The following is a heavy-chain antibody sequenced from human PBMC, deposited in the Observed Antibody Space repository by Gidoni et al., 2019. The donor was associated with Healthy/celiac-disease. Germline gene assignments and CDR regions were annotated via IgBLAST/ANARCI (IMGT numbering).Heavy chain of an antibody. Sequence: EVQLLVSGGGLVQPGGSLRLSCSASGFTLSSYAMSWVRQAPGKGLEWVSAISGSGGSTYYADSVKGRFTISRDNSKNTLYLQMNSLRAEDTAVYYCAKDQGYSSSWFLDYWGQGTLVTVSS. D-gene: IGHD6-13*01. CDR1: GFTLSSYA. J-gene: IGHJ4*02. CDR2: ISGSGGST. V-gene: IGHV3-23*01. CDR3: AKDQGYSSSWFLDY.